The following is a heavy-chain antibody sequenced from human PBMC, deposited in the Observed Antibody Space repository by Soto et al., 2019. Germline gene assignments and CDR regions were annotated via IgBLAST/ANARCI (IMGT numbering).Heavy chain of an antibody. D-gene: IGHD2-21*01. CDR1: GFTFRTYT. J-gene: IGHJ6*02. V-gene: IGHV3-21*01. CDR3: ARDRGYDDHDYSSNDMDV. Sequence: GGSLRLSCISSGFTFRTYTMNWVRQAPGKGLEWVSGIRGFSPYTFYAESVKGRFTISRDNAKNSLYLQMNSLRAEDTAVYYCARDRGYDDHDYSSNDMDVWGQGTTVTVYS. CDR2: IRGFSPYT.